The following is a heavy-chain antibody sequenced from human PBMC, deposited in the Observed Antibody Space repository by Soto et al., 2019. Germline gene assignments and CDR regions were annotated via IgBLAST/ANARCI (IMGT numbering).Heavy chain of an antibody. V-gene: IGHV1-69*01. CDR2: IIPIFHTA. D-gene: IGHD5-12*01. CDR3: ARGSLLYSVYDSHYYYGMDV. Sequence: QVQLVQSGAEVKKPGSSVKVSCKASGGTFSSYAISWVRQAPGQGLEWMGGIIPIFHTANYAQKFQGRVTITADESTSTAYMELSSLRSEDSAVYYCARGSLLYSVYDSHYYYGMDVWGQGTTVTVSS. CDR1: GGTFSSYA. J-gene: IGHJ6*02.